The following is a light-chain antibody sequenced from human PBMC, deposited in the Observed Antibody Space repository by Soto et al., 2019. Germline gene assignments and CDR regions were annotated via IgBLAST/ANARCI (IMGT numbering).Light chain of an antibody. CDR2: GAS. CDR1: QSVSSSY. Sequence: EIVLTQSPGTLSLSPWERATLSCRASQSVSSSYLAWYQQKPGQAPRLLIYGASSRATGIPDRFSGSGSGTDFTLTISRLEPEDFAVYYCQQYGSSSFTFGGGTKVEIK. CDR3: QQYGSSSFT. V-gene: IGKV3-20*01. J-gene: IGKJ4*01.